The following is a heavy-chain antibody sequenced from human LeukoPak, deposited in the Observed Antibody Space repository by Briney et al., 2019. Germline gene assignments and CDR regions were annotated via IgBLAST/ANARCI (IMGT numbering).Heavy chain of an antibody. CDR2: IGPTGSDR. D-gene: IGHD1-14*01. Sequence: GGSLRLSCTASGLTFSSSGFNWVRQAPGMGLEWVASIGPTGSDRYHADSIKGRFTISRGNANNFLYLQMNSLRAEDTAVYYCATETNGRHYDYWGQGTLLTVSS. V-gene: IGHV3-21*06. J-gene: IGHJ4*02. CDR3: ATETNGRHYDY. CDR1: GLTFSSSG.